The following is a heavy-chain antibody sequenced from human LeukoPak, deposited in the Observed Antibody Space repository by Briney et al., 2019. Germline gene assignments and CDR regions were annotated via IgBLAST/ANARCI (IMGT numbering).Heavy chain of an antibody. CDR1: GGSISSGDYY. CDR3: ARDLLNEGNHLDY. CDR2: IYYSGST. V-gene: IGHV4-30-4*01. D-gene: IGHD4-23*01. J-gene: IGHJ4*02. Sequence: SETLSLTCTDSGGSISSGDYYWSWIRQPPGKGLEWIGYIYYSGSTYYDPSLKSRVTISVDTSKNQLSLKLSSVTAADTAVYYCARDLLNEGNHLDYWGQGTLVTVSS.